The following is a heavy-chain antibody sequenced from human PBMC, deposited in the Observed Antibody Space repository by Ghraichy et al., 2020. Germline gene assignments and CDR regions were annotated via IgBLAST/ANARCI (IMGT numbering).Heavy chain of an antibody. V-gene: IGHV3-33*01. J-gene: IGHJ3*02. Sequence: SQGMDGVRQAPGKGREWGTVIWYCGSNKYDADSVKGRFTISRDNSKNTVYLQMNSLRAGDTAVYYCARDPPRSGYAFDIWGQGTMVTVS. CDR2: IWYCGSNK. D-gene: IGHD5-12*01. CDR3: ARDPPRSGYAFDI. CDR1: SQG.